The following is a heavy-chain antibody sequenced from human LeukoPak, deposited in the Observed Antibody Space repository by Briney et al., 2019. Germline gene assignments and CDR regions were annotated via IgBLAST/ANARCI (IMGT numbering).Heavy chain of an antibody. D-gene: IGHD4-17*01. Sequence: GGSLRLSCAASGFTFDDYAMHWVRQAPGKGLEWVSGISWNSGSIGYADSVKGRFTISRDNAKNSLYLQMNSLRAEDTALYYCAKDILGDYGDYVLGYWGQGTLVTVAS. CDR1: GFTFDDYA. CDR3: AKDILGDYGDYVLGY. V-gene: IGHV3-9*01. CDR2: ISWNSGSI. J-gene: IGHJ4*02.